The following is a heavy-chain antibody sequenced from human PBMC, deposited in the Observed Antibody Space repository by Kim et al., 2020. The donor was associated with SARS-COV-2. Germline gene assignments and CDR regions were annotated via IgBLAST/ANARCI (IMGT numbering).Heavy chain of an antibody. CDR3: AKTCGDDCYGWAFDF. CDR2: ISSGSSSK. D-gene: IGHD2-21*02. Sequence: GGSLRLSCAASGFTFSDYKMSWIRQAPGKGLEWVSYISSGSSSKSYADSVRGRFTVSRDNANNLLYLQMNSLRAEDPAVYFCAKTCGDDCYGWAFDFWG. J-gene: IGHJ3*01. V-gene: IGHV3-11*01. CDR1: GFTFSDYK.